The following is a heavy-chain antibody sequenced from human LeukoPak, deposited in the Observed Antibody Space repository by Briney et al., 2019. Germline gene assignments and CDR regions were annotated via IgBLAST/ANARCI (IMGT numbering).Heavy chain of an antibody. V-gene: IGHV3-30-3*01. CDR2: ISHSGSEK. CDR3: AKGGPGDYYDSSGPFDY. J-gene: IGHJ4*02. D-gene: IGHD3-22*01. CDR1: GFTFSTFS. Sequence: GGSLRLSCAASGFTFSTFSMYWVRQAPGKGLEWVALISHSGSEKYYADSVEGRFTISRDNSRNTLYLQMNSLRAEDTAVYYCAKGGPGDYYDSSGPFDYWGQGTLVTVSS.